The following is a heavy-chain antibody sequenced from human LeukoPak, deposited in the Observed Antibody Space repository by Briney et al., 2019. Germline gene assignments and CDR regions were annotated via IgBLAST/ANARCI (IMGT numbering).Heavy chain of an antibody. D-gene: IGHD3-3*01. CDR2: INPNSGGT. CDR3: ARDRSPDFWSGDYRDAFDI. CDR1: GYTFTGYY. J-gene: IGHJ3*02. V-gene: IGHV1-2*06. Sequence: ASVKVSCKASGYTFTGYYMHWVRQAPGQGLEWMGRINPNSGGTNYAQKFQGRVTMTRDTSISTAYMELSRLRSDDTAVYYCARDRSPDFWSGDYRDAFDIWGQGTMVTVSS.